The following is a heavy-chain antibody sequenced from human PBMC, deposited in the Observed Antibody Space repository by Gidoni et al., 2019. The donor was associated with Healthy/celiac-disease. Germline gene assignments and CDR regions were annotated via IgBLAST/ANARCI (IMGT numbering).Heavy chain of an antibody. V-gene: IGHV3-33*01. Sequence: QVQLVASGGGVVQPGRSLRLSCAASGFTFSSYGMHWVRQGPGTGLEWVAVICDDGSNKYYADSVKGRFTISRDNSKNTLYLQMNSLRAEDTAVYYCARDGMKKQWLLYYYYGMDVWGQGTTVTVSS. CDR1: GFTFSSYG. D-gene: IGHD6-19*01. J-gene: IGHJ6*02. CDR3: ARDGMKKQWLLYYYYGMDV. CDR2: ICDDGSNK.